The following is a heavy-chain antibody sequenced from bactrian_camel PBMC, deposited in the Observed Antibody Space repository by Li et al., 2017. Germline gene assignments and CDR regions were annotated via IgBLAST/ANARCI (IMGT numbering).Heavy chain of an antibody. V-gene: IGHV3S53*01. CDR3: ATDREAAAWYGDSCRVVAPRVGY. CDR1: VASFYC. D-gene: IGHD7*01. Sequence: HVQLVESGGGSVQPGGSLRLSCAAPVASFYCMGWYRQTPGKEREAVAAIDDVGSTSYANFAKGRFTISKDNAKNTLLLQMTDLKPQDTAMYSCATDREAAAWYGDSCRVVAPRVGYWGQGTQVTVS. J-gene: IGHJ4*01. CDR2: IDDVGST.